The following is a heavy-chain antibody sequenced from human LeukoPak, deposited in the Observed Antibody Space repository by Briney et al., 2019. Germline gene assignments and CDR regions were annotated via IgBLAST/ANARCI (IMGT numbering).Heavy chain of an antibody. Sequence: PGGSLRLSCAASGFTFSSYWMSWVGQAPGKGLEGVANIKQDGSEKYYVDSVKGRFTISRDNAKNSLYLQMNSLRAEDTAVYYCARETHGDYMDVWGKGTTVTVSS. CDR3: ARETHGDYMDV. CDR1: GFTFSSYW. J-gene: IGHJ6*03. CDR2: IKQDGSEK. D-gene: IGHD3-10*01. V-gene: IGHV3-7*01.